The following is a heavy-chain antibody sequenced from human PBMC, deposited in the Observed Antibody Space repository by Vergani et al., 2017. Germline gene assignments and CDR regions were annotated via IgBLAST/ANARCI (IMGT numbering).Heavy chain of an antibody. J-gene: IGHJ4*02. Sequence: QLQLQESGPGLVKPSETLSLTCTVSGGSISSSSYYWGWIRQPPGKGLEWIGSIYYSGSTYYNPSLKSRVTISVDTSKNQFSLKLSSVTAADTAVYYCARHAEYSSSSSFYYWGQGTLVTVSS. CDR2: IYYSGST. CDR1: GGSISSSSYY. V-gene: IGHV4-39*01. CDR3: ARHAEYSSSSSFYY. D-gene: IGHD6-6*01.